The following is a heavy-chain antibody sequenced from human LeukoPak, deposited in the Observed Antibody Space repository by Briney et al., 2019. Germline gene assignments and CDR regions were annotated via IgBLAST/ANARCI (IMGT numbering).Heavy chain of an antibody. Sequence: GGSLRLSCAASGFTFSSNAMHWVRQAPGKGLEWVAVVSYDGNNKYYADSVKGRFTISRDNSKNTLYLQMNSLRAEDTAEYYCARVAPMAFDIWGQGTMVTVSS. V-gene: IGHV3-30*14. CDR1: GFTFSSNA. CDR3: ARVAPMAFDI. CDR2: VSYDGNNK. D-gene: IGHD2-2*01. J-gene: IGHJ3*02.